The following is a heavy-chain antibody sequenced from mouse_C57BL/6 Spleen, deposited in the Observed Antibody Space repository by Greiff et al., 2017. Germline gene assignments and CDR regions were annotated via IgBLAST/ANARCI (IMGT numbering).Heavy chain of an antibody. CDR2: IDPEDGET. D-gene: IGHD2-1*01. CDR3: ASGNYWYFDV. J-gene: IGHJ1*03. Sequence: VQLKQSGAELVKPGASVKLSCTASGFNIKDYYMHWVKQRTEQGLEWIGRIDPEDGETKYVPKFQGKATITADASSNTAYLQLSSLTSEDTAVYYCASGNYWYFDVWGTGTTVTVSS. CDR1: GFNIKDYY. V-gene: IGHV14-2*01.